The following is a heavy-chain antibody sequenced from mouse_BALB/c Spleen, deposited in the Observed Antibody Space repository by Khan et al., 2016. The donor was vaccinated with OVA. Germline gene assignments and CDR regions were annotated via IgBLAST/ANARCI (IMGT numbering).Heavy chain of an antibody. Sequence: QVQLKQSGAQLARPGASVKLSCKASGYTFTDYYINWMRQRTGQGLEWIGEIYPGSDNTYYNEKFKGRATLTVDKSSSTAYMEFSSLTSEDSAVYFCAREWAAWFPYGGQGTLVTVSA. CDR1: GYTFTDYY. V-gene: IGHV1-77*01. CDR2: IYPGSDNT. J-gene: IGHJ3*01. CDR3: AREWAAWFPY.